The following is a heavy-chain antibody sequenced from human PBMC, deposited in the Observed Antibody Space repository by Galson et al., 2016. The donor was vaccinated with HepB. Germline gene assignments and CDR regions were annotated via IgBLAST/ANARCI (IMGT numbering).Heavy chain of an antibody. CDR3: ARGPPLDGYLSGGNYYHAGDAFDI. J-gene: IGHJ4*02. CDR2: IDHSGSS. Sequence: SETLSLTCAVYGGSFNNYSWSWIRQPPGKGLEWIGEIDHSGSSNYNPSLKSRVTISVDTSKNQFSLKLSSVTAADTAVYYCARGPPLDGYLSGGNYYHAGDAFDIWGQGTLVTVSS. D-gene: IGHD2-15*01. CDR1: GGSFNNYS. V-gene: IGHV4-34*01.